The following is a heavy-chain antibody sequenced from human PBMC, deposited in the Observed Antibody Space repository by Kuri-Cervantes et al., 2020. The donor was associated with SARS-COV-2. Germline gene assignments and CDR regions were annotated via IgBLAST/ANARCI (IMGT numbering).Heavy chain of an antibody. CDR2: ISGSGGST. D-gene: IGHD3-3*01. CDR1: GFTLSSYG. CDR3: AKEGYDFWSGGKRAPLDY. J-gene: IGHJ4*02. Sequence: GGSLRLSCAASGFTLSSYGMHWVRQAPGKGLEWVSAISGSGGSTYYADSVKGRFTISRDNSKNTLYLQMNSLRAEDTAVYYCAKEGYDFWSGGKRAPLDYWGQGTLVTVSS. V-gene: IGHV3-23*01.